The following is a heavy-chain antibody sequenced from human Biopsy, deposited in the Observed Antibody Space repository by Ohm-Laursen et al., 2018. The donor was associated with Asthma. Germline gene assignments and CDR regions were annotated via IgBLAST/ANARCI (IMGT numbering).Heavy chain of an antibody. CDR2: LYYSGGT. CDR1: YGSITSGGYY. D-gene: IGHD3-22*01. Sequence: SETLSLTCTVSYGSITSGGYYLTRIPPPPREGLEWVGVLYYSGGTYYNPSLKSRVSISIDTSKNQFSLKLSSVTAADTAVYYCARAQDYYDSRGYYRSFDYWGQGTLVTVSS. J-gene: IGHJ4*02. V-gene: IGHV4-31*03. CDR3: ARAQDYYDSRGYYRSFDY.